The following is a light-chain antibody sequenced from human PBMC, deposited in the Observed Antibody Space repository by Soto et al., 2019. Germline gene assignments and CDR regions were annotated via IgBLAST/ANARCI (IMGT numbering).Light chain of an antibody. CDR2: KAS. V-gene: IGKV1-5*03. Sequence: DIQMTQSPSTLSASVGDRVTITCRASQSISSWLAWYQQKPGKAPKLLIYKASSLESGVPSRFRGRGSGTEFNLTISSLQPDDFATYYCQQYNSYSRYTFGQGTKLEIK. CDR1: QSISSW. J-gene: IGKJ2*01. CDR3: QQYNSYSRYT.